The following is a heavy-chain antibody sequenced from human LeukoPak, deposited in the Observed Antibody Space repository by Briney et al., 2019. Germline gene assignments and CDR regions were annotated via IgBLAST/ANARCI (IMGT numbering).Heavy chain of an antibody. CDR3: AREGPLRYEGGFDP. V-gene: IGHV3-48*04. CDR2: ISSSSSTI. Sequence: GGSLRLSCAASGFTFSSYSMNWVRQAPGKGLEWVSYISSSSSTIYYADSVKGRFTISRDNAKNSLYLQMNSLRAEDTAVYYCAREGPLRYEGGFDPWGQGTLVTVSS. J-gene: IGHJ5*02. CDR1: GFTFSSYS. D-gene: IGHD3-9*01.